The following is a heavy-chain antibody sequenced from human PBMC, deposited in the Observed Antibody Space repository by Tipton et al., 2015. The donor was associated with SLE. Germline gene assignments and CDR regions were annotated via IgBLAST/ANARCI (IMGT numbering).Heavy chain of an antibody. J-gene: IGHJ6*03. CDR1: GGSISSGSYY. CDR3: VRGPWAYYYYMDV. CDR2: IYTSGST. V-gene: IGHV4-61*02. Sequence: LRLSCTVSGGSISSGSYYWSWIRQPAGKGLEWIGRIYTSGSTNYNPSLKSRVTISVDTSKTQFSLIVTSVTAADTAVYYCVRGPWAYYYYMDVWGKGTKVTVSS. D-gene: IGHD7-27*01.